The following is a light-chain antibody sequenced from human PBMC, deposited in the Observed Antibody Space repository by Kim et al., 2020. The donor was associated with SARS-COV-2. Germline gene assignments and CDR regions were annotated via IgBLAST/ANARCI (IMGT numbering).Light chain of an antibody. V-gene: IGKV1-33*01. Sequence: ASVGDRVTSTCQASQDINSFINWYQQTPGKAPKLLMYDASNLETGVPSRFSGSGSGTHFTFTISSLQPEDIATYYCQQHDNLPITVGQGTRLEIK. CDR1: QDINSF. CDR3: QQHDNLPIT. J-gene: IGKJ5*01. CDR2: DAS.